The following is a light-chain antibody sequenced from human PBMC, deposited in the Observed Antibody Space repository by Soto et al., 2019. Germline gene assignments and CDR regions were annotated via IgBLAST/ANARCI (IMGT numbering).Light chain of an antibody. CDR1: SSNIGRNY. CDR2: KND. V-gene: IGLV1-47*01. Sequence: QSVVSQPPSASGTPGQRVTISCSGSSSNIGRNYVYWYQQFPGTAPKLLIFKNDQRPSGVPDRFSGSKSGTSASLAIGGLRSEDEADYYCATWDASLSGWVFGGGTQLTVL. J-gene: IGLJ7*01. CDR3: ATWDASLSGWV.